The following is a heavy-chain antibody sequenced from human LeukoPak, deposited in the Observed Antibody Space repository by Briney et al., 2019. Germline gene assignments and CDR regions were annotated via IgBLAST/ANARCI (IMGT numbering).Heavy chain of an antibody. J-gene: IGHJ4*02. D-gene: IGHD5-12*01. CDR3: ASRDGYNYPLGY. CDR2: IYYSGST. Sequence: SETLSLTCTVSGGFISSYYWSWIRQPPGKGLEWIGYIYYSGSTNYNPSLKSRVTISVDTSKNQFSLKLSSVTAADTAVYYCASRDGYNYPLGYWGQGTLVTVSS. V-gene: IGHV4-59*08. CDR1: GGFISSYY.